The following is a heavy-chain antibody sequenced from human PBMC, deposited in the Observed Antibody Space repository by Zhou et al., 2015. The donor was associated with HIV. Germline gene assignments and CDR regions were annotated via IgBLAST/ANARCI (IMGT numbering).Heavy chain of an antibody. CDR2: IRSNSDGGTT. Sequence: EVQLSESGGGLVQPGGSLRLSCAASGFTFSNAWMSWVRQAPGKGLEWVGHIRSNSDGGTTDYAAPVKGRFIISRDHSKNTLYLQMNSLKTEDTAVYYCTTIFFPYYYDSSGYSEYFQHWGQGTLVTVSS. J-gene: IGHJ1*01. CDR1: GFTFSNAW. D-gene: IGHD3-22*01. V-gene: IGHV3-15*01. CDR3: TTIFFPYYYDSSGYSEYFQH.